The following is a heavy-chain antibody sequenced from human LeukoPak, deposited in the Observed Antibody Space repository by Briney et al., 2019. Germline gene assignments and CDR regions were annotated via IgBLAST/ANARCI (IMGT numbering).Heavy chain of an antibody. CDR2: ISSSSSYI. V-gene: IGHV3-21*01. J-gene: IGHJ6*03. Sequence: GGSLRLSCAASVLTLSVYSMNWVRQAPGRGLGWVSSISSSSSYIYYADSVKGRFTISRDNARNSLYLQINSLRAADTPVYCFARDVAAAGTHYYMDVWGKGTTVTVSS. D-gene: IGHD6-13*01. CDR1: VLTLSVYS. CDR3: ARDVAAAGTHYYMDV.